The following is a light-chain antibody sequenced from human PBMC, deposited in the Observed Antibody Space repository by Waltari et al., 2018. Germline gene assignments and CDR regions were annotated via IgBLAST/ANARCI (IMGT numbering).Light chain of an antibody. V-gene: IGKV3-11*01. CDR1: QRVRTY. CDR3: QLRTNLMFT. Sequence: EIVLTQSPATLSLSPGERATLPCRASQRVRTYLAWYQQKPGQAPRLLIYDAATRATAIPARFSGSGSGTDFTLTISSLEPEDFAVYYCQLRTNLMFTFGQGSKLEI. J-gene: IGKJ2*01. CDR2: DAA.